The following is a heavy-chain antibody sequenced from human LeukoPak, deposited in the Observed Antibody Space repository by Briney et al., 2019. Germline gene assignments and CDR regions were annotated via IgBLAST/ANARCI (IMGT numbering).Heavy chain of an antibody. CDR3: ARRRDYFDY. V-gene: IGHV3-11*01. J-gene: IGHJ4*01. CDR1: GFDLSDYY. Sequence: PGGSLRLSCVVSGFDLSDYYMRWIRQAPGKGLEWISYISSSGGNIYFADSVKGRFTMSRDNARGSLYLQMNSLTADDTAIYYCARRRDYFDYWGQGTLVTVSS. CDR2: ISSSGGNI.